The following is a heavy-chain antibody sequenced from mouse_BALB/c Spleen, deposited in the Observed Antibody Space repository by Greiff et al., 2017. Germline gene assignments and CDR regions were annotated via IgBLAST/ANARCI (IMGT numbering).Heavy chain of an antibody. D-gene: IGHD2-3*01. V-gene: IGHV5-17*02. CDR3: ARSGDGYPYYFDY. J-gene: IGHJ2*01. CDR2: ISSGSSTI. CDR1: GFTFSSFG. Sequence: VQLVESGGGLVQPGGSRKLSCAASGFTFSSFGMHWVRQAPEKGLEWVAYISSGSSTIYYADTVKGRFTISRDNPKNTLFLQMTSLRSEDTAMYYCARSGDGYPYYFDYWGQGTTLTVSS.